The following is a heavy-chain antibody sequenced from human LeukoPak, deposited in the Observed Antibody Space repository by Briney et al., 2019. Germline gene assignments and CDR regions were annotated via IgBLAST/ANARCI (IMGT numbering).Heavy chain of an antibody. CDR1: GFTFGTYS. CDR3: ARGGYCSGGRCYGGDY. D-gene: IGHD2-15*01. V-gene: IGHV3-48*01. Sequence: GGSLRLSCAASGFTFGTYSMNWVRQAPGKGLEWVSHINREIGTIYYADSVKGRFTISRDNGKNSLYLQMNNLRAEDTAVYYCARGGYCSGGRCYGGDYWGQGTLVTVSS. CDR2: INREIGTI. J-gene: IGHJ4*02.